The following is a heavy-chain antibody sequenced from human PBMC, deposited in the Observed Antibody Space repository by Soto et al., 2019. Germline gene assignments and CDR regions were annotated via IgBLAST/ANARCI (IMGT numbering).Heavy chain of an antibody. V-gene: IGHV1-69*13. D-gene: IGHD6-6*01. CDR1: GGTFSSYA. CDR3: ARALSGAARRPD. Sequence: GASVKVSCKASGGTFSSYAISWVRQAPGQGLEWMGGIIPIFGTANYAQKFQGRVTITADESTSTAYMELSSLRSEDTAVYYCARALSGAARRPDWGQGXLVTVYS. J-gene: IGHJ4*02. CDR2: IIPIFGTA.